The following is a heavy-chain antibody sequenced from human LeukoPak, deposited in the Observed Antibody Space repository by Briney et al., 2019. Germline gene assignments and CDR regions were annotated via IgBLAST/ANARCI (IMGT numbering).Heavy chain of an antibody. CDR2: ISGSSYHI. V-gene: IGHV3-21*01. Sequence: GGSLRLSCAASGFTFSTCSMKWVRQAPGKALEWVSSISGSSYHIYYADSVKGRFTISRDNAKNTLYLQMNSLRAEDTAVYYCARDWGSGWWYYYYYGMDVWGQGTTVTVSS. D-gene: IGHD6-19*01. CDR1: GFTFSTCS. J-gene: IGHJ6*02. CDR3: ARDWGSGWWYYYYYGMDV.